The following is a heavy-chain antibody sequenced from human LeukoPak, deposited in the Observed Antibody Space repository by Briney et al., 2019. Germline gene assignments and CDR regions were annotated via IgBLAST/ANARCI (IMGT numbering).Heavy chain of an antibody. CDR1: GYTFTSYD. CDR3: AIRYGSGEKYYYYYYMDV. D-gene: IGHD3-10*01. J-gene: IGHJ6*03. CDR2: MNPNSGNT. Sequence: GASVKVSCRASGYTFTSYDINWVRQATGQGLEWMGWMNPNSGNTGYAQKFQGRVTVTRNTSISTAYMELSSLRSEDTAVYYCAIRYGSGEKYYYYYYMDVWGKGTRSPSP. V-gene: IGHV1-8*01.